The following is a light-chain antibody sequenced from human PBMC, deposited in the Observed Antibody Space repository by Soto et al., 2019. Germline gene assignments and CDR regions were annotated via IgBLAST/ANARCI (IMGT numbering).Light chain of an antibody. CDR3: QQYNSNSWT. Sequence: DIQMTQSPSTLSASVGDRVTITCRASQSISSWLAWYQQKPGKDPKLLIYDASSLESGVPSRFSGSGSGTEFTLTISSLQPADFATYYCQQYNSNSWTFGQGTKVEIK. CDR2: DAS. CDR1: QSISSW. J-gene: IGKJ1*01. V-gene: IGKV1-5*01.